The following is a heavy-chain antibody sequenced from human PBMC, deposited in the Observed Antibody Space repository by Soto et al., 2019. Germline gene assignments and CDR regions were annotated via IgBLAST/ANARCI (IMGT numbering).Heavy chain of an antibody. CDR2: ISGSGGST. V-gene: IGHV3-23*01. J-gene: IGHJ6*02. Sequence: GSLRLSCAASGFTFSSYALSWVRQAPGKGLEWVSAISGSGGSTYYADSVKGRFTISRDSSKNTLYLQMNNLRAEDTAVYYCAKGPTIFGVVITYSYYYGFDVCGQGTSVTVSS. CDR3: AKGPTIFGVVITYSYYYGFDV. D-gene: IGHD3-3*01. CDR1: GFTFSSYA.